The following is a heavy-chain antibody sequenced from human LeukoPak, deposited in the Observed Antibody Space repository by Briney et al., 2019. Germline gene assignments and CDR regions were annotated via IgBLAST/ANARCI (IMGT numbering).Heavy chain of an antibody. Sequence: GASVKVSFKASGYTFTSYYMHWVRQAPGQGLEWMGIINPSGGSTSYAQKFQGRVTMTRDTSTSTVYMELSSLRSEDTAVYYCARDRARDGYNYGHDAFDIWGQGTMVTVSS. CDR3: ARDRARDGYNYGHDAFDI. D-gene: IGHD5-24*01. CDR1: GYTFTSYY. J-gene: IGHJ3*02. CDR2: INPSGGST. V-gene: IGHV1-46*01.